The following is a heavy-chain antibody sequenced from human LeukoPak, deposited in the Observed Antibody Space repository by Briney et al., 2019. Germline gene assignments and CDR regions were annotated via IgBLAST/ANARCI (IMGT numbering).Heavy chain of an antibody. CDR3: ARTIVVVPAAGRADWFDP. V-gene: IGHV4-31*03. CDR1: GGSISSGGYY. J-gene: IGHJ5*02. CDR2: IYYSGST. D-gene: IGHD2-2*01. Sequence: SETLSLTCTVSGGSISSGGYYWSWIRQHPGKGLEWIGYIYYSGSTYYNPSLKSRVTISVDTSKNQFSLKLSSVTAADTAVYYCARTIVVVPAAGRADWFDPWGQGTLGTVSS.